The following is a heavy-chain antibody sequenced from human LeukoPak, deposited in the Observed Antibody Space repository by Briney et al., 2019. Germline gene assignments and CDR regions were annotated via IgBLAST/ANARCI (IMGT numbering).Heavy chain of an antibody. Sequence: PSGTLSLTCTVSGGSISSGGSYWGCIRQHPGKGLGWVRYIYYSGSTYYNPSIKSRVTISVDTAKKPFSLKLSSVTAAATAVYYFASGNYYDRSSYTSIDYFDIWGQGTMVTVSS. CDR3: ASGNYYDRSSYTSIDYFDI. V-gene: IGHV4-31*03. CDR1: GGSISSGGSY. D-gene: IGHD3-22*01. CDR2: IYYSGST. J-gene: IGHJ3*02.